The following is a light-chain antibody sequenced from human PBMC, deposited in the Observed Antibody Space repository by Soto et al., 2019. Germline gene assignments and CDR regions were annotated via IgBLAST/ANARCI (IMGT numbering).Light chain of an antibody. V-gene: IGKV1-39*01. J-gene: IGKJ2*01. CDR2: GAS. CDR3: QQSYSTPPQYT. CDR1: QSISTY. Sequence: DIQMTQSPSSLSASVGDRVTITCRATQSISTYLNWYQQIPVKAPQLLIYGASSLQSGVPSRFSGSGSGTDFTLTISSLQPEDFAIYYCQQSYSTPPQYTFGQGTKVEIK.